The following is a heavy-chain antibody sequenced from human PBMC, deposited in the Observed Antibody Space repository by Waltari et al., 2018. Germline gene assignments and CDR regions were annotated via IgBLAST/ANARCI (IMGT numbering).Heavy chain of an antibody. J-gene: IGHJ5*02. CDR1: GYSISSGYY. CDR2: IYHSGST. CDR3: ARLSYGSGSYARFDP. D-gene: IGHD3-10*01. V-gene: IGHV4-38-2*01. Sequence: QVQLQESGPGLVKPSETLSLTCAVSGYSISSGYYWGWIRQPPGKGLEWIGSIYHSGSTYYNPSLKSRVTISVDTSKNQFSLKLSSVTAADTAVYYCARLSYGSGSYARFDPWGQGTLVIVSS.